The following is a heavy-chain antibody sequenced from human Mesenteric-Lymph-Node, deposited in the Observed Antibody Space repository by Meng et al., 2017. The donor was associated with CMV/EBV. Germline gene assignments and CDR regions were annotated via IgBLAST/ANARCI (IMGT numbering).Heavy chain of an antibody. Sequence: LRLSCTVSGGYISRGGYYWSWIRQHPGKGLEWIGYVYHSGNTYYNPSLRSRVTISVDTSKNQFSLKLNSVTAADTAVYYCARCSTSSEWFDPWGQGTLVTVSS. CDR2: VYHSGNT. CDR1: GGYISRGGYY. V-gene: IGHV4-31*03. CDR3: ARCSTSSEWFDP. J-gene: IGHJ5*02. D-gene: IGHD6-6*01.